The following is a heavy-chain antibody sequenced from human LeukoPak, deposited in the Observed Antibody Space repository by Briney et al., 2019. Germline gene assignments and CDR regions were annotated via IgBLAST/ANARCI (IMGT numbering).Heavy chain of an antibody. J-gene: IGHJ6*03. V-gene: IGHV3-30-3*01. CDR2: ISYDGSNK. CDR1: GFTFSSYA. Sequence: GGSLRLSCAASGFTFSSYAMHWVRQAPGKGLEWVAVISYDGSNKYYADSVKGRFTISRDNSKNTLYLQMNSLGAEDTAVYYCARAGEPHYYYYMDVWGKGTTVTVSS. CDR3: ARAGEPHYYYYMDV. D-gene: IGHD1-14*01.